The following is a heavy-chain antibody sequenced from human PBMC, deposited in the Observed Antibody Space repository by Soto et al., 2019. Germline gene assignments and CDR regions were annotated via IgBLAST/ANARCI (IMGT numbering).Heavy chain of an antibody. Sequence: GESLKISWKGAGGSFTSYWIGWVRQMNGKGLEWMGIIYPGDSDTRYSPSFQGQVTISADKSISTAYLQWSSLKASDTAMYYCARVYYGSGSYPSYYYYGMDVWGQGTTVTVSS. J-gene: IGHJ6*02. CDR3: ARVYYGSGSYPSYYYYGMDV. D-gene: IGHD3-10*01. CDR1: GGSFTSYW. V-gene: IGHV5-51*01. CDR2: IYPGDSDT.